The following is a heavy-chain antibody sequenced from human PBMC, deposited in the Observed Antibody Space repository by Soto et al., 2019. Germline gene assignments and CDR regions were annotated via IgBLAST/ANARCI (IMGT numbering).Heavy chain of an antibody. J-gene: IGHJ5*02. D-gene: IGHD6-6*01. CDR1: GGSISSSSYY. Sequence: PXETLSLTCTVSGGSISSSSYYWGWIRQPPGKGLEWIGSIYYSGSTYYNPSLKSRVTISVDTSKNQFSLKLSSVTAADTAVYYCARREYSSSSWFDPWGQGTLVTVSS. V-gene: IGHV4-39*01. CDR3: ARREYSSSSWFDP. CDR2: IYYSGST.